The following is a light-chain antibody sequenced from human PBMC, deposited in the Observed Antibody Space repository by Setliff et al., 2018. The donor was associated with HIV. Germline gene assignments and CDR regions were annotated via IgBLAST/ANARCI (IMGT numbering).Light chain of an antibody. CDR2: DND. J-gene: IGLJ3*02. Sequence: SALTQPPSVSAAPGQKVTISCSGSTSNIGSNYISWYQQFPGTAPKLLIYDNDRRPPGIPVRFSGSKSGTSATLGITGLQTGDEAEYYCGTWDSRLSIGVFGGGTKVTVL. V-gene: IGLV1-51*01. CDR3: GTWDSRLSIGV. CDR1: TSNIGSNY.